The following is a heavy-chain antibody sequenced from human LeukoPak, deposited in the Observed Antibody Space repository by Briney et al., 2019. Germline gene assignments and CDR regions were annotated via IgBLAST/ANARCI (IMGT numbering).Heavy chain of an antibody. V-gene: IGHV1-69*05. D-gene: IGHD2/OR15-2a*01. CDR2: IIPIFGTA. CDR1: RGIFSSYS. Sequence: ASVKVSCKSSRGIFSSYSIRWVRQAPGQGLEWMGRIIPIFGTANYAQKFQGRVTISTDESTSTAYMELSCLRTDDTAEYYYGCYLKWRAAIFDATDSWGGGTMVTVSS. CDR3: GCYLKWRAAIFDATDS. J-gene: IGHJ3*02.